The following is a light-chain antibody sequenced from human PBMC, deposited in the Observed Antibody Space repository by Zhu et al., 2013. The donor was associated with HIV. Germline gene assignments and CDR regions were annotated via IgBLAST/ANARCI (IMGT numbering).Light chain of an antibody. CDR2: GAS. Sequence: EVVLTQSPGTLSLSPGERATLSCRASQSLTTNSLAWYQHTPGQAPRLLIYGASTRATGTPDRFSGIGSGTDFTLTISRLEPEDFAVYYCQQYGTSPMLTFGGGTKVEIK. V-gene: IGKV3-20*01. CDR3: QQYGTSPMLT. J-gene: IGKJ4*01. CDR1: QSLTTNS.